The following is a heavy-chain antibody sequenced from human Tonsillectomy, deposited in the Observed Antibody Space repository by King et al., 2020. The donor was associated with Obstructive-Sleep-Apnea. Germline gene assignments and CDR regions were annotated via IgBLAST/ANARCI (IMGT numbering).Heavy chain of an antibody. CDR3: ANGLRAAGLGDAFDI. D-gene: IGHD6-13*01. Sequence: VQLVESGGGLVQPGGSLRLSCVASGFTFSSYSMNWVRQAPGKGLEWVSYISSSSSTIYYADSVKGRFTISSDNAKNSLYLQMNTLRAEDTAVYYCANGLRAAGLGDAFDIWGQGTMVTVSS. J-gene: IGHJ3*02. CDR1: GFTFSSYS. V-gene: IGHV3-48*04. CDR2: ISSSSSTI.